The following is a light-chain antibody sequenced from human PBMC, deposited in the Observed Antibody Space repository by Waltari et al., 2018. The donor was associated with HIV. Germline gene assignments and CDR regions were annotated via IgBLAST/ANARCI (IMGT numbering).Light chain of an antibody. CDR1: SSNIGSYY. V-gene: IGLV1-47*01. Sequence: QSVLTQPPSASGTPGQRVTISCSGDSSNIGSYYEYWFQQLPGTALKHLLYSNNQRPSGVPGRFSGSKSGTSASLAISGLRSEDEADYYCAAWTDSLRAVVFGGGTKLSVL. CDR2: SNN. J-gene: IGLJ2*01. CDR3: AAWTDSLRAVV.